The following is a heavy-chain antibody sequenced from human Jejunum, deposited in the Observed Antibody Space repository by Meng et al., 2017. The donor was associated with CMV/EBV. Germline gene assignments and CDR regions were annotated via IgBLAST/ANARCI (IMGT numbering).Heavy chain of an antibody. Sequence: GFTFSSYWMSWVRQARGKGLEWVANIKQDGSEKYYVDSVKSRFIISRDNANNSLYLQMNSLRAEDTAVYYCARNPVTNRRGSHFDYWGQGTLVTVSS. CDR2: IKQDGSEK. V-gene: IGHV3-7*01. CDR3: ARNPVTNRRGSHFDY. D-gene: IGHD4-17*01. J-gene: IGHJ4*02. CDR1: GFTFSSYW.